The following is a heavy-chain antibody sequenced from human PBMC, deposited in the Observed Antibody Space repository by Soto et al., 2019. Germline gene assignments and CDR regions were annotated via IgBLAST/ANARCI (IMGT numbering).Heavy chain of an antibody. CDR3: ARRAGRGVAAAGTYNWFDP. CDR1: GGSISSSSYY. CDR2: IYYSGST. J-gene: IGHJ5*02. V-gene: IGHV4-39*07. D-gene: IGHD6-13*01. Sequence: TSETLSLTCTVSGGSISSSSYYWGWIRQPPGKGLKWIGSIYYSGSTNYNPSLKSRVTISVDTSKNQFFLMLSSVTAADTAVYYCARRAGRGVAAAGTYNWFDPWGQGTLVTVSS.